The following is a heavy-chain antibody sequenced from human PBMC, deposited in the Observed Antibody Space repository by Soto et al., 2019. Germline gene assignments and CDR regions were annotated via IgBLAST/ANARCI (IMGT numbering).Heavy chain of an antibody. D-gene: IGHD2-15*01. CDR2: INAGNGNT. CDR3: ARTVVMYYYGMDV. Sequence: QVQLVQSGAEVKKPGASVKVSCKASGYTFTSYAMHWVRQAPGQRLEWMGWINAGNGNTKYSQKFQGRVTITRDTSASTDYMELSSLRSEDTDVYYCARTVVMYYYGMDVWGQGTTVTVSS. V-gene: IGHV1-3*01. J-gene: IGHJ6*02. CDR1: GYTFTSYA.